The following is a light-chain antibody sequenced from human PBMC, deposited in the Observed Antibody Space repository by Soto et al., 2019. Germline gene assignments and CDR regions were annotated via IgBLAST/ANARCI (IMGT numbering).Light chain of an antibody. CDR2: AAS. CDR1: QDIRND. Sequence: AIQMTQSPSSLSASVGDRVTITCRASQDIRNDLGWYQQKPGKTPKLLIFAASILQSGVPSRFSGSGSCTDFTLTISSLQPEDFATYYCLQDFNYPWTFGQGTKVEIE. V-gene: IGKV1-6*01. J-gene: IGKJ1*01. CDR3: LQDFNYPWT.